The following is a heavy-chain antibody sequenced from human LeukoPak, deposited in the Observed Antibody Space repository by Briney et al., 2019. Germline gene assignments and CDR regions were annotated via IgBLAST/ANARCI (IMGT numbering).Heavy chain of an antibody. CDR2: IYTSGST. J-gene: IGHJ4*02. CDR1: GGSISSCY. CDR3: AARGVIVRHFDY. Sequence: SETLSLTRTVSGGSISSCYWSWIRQPAGKGLEWIGRIYTSGSTNYNPSLKSRVTMSVDTSKNQFSLKLSSVTAADTAVYYCAARGVIVRHFDYWGQGTLVTVSS. V-gene: IGHV4-4*07. D-gene: IGHD3-16*02.